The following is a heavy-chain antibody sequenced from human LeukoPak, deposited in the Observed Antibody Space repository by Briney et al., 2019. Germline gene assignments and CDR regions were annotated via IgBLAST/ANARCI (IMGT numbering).Heavy chain of an antibody. Sequence: SETLSLTCTVSGGSISSSSYYWGWIRQPPGKGLEWIGSIYYSGSTNYNPSLKSRVTISVDTSKNQFSLKLSSVTAADTAVYYCAAQGGYCTNGVCHNPLFDPWGQGTLVTVSP. J-gene: IGHJ5*02. CDR3: AAQGGYCTNGVCHNPLFDP. CDR2: IYYSGST. V-gene: IGHV4-39*07. CDR1: GGSISSSSYY. D-gene: IGHD2-8*01.